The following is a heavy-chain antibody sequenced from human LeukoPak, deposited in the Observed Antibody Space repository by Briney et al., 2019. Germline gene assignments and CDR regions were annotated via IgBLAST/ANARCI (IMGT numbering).Heavy chain of an antibody. J-gene: IGHJ4*02. Sequence: GASVKVSCKASGYTFTSYDINWVRQATGPGLEGMGWMNPNSGNTGYAQKFQGRVTMTRNTSISTAYMELSSLRSEDTAVYYCARSVGYSYGYWWGNLDYWGQGTLVTVSS. V-gene: IGHV1-8*01. CDR2: MNPNSGNT. CDR1: GYTFTSYD. CDR3: ARSVGYSYGYWWGNLDY. D-gene: IGHD5-18*01.